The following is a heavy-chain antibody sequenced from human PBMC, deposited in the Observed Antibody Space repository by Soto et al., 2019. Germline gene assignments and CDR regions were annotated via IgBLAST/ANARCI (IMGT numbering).Heavy chain of an antibody. D-gene: IGHD6-6*01. V-gene: IGHV3-53*01. J-gene: IGHJ4*02. CDR1: GFTFSNSY. Sequence: GGTLRLSCAASGFTFSNSYMSWVRQTPGKGLEWVSVIYSGGNTYYADSVKGRFTISRDNSKNTLYLQMNSLRAEDTALYYCARDIHSTSSLWGQGALVTVSS. CDR2: IYSGGNT. CDR3: ARDIHSTSSL.